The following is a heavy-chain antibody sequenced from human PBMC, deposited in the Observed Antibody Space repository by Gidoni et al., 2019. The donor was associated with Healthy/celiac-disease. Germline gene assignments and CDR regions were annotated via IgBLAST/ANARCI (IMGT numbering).Heavy chain of an antibody. CDR1: GLTFSRYA. CDR3: AKDGYGDYVYYYYYMDV. J-gene: IGHJ6*03. D-gene: IGHD4-17*01. CDR2: ISGSGGST. Sequence: EVQLLASGGGLVQPGGSLRLSCAASGLTFSRYAMSWVRQAPGKGLEWVSAISGSGGSTYYADSVKGRFTISRDNSKNTLYLQMNSLRAEDTAVYYCAKDGYGDYVYYYYYMDVWGKGTTVTVSS. V-gene: IGHV3-23*01.